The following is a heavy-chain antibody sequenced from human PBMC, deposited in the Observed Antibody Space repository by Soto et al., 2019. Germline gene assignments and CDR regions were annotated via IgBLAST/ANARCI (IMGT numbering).Heavy chain of an antibody. CDR2: INHSGST. CDR1: GGSFSGYY. J-gene: IGHJ6*02. D-gene: IGHD5-12*01. V-gene: IGHV4-34*01. CDR3: ARREYSGYLYYYYYGMDV. Sequence: TSETLSLTCAVYGGSFSGYYWSWIRQPPGKGLEWIGEINHSGSTNYNPSLKSRVTISVDTSKNQFSLRLSSVTAADTAVYYCARREYSGYLYYYYYGMDVWGQGTTVTVSS.